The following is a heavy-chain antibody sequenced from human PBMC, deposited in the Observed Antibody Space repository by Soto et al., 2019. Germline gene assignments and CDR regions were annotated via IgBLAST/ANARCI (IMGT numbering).Heavy chain of an antibody. V-gene: IGHV3-30*18. CDR1: GFTFNRFG. D-gene: IGHD3-10*02. Sequence: QVQLVESGGGVVQPGRSLRLSCAASGFTFNRFGMHWVRQAPGEGLEWVAVISYDGSNKYYADSVKGRFTISRDNSQDTLYLQMNSLRPEDTAMYYCAKAVDISVRGVPPSDFWGQGTLVTVSS. J-gene: IGHJ4*02. CDR2: ISYDGSNK. CDR3: AKAVDISVRGVPPSDF.